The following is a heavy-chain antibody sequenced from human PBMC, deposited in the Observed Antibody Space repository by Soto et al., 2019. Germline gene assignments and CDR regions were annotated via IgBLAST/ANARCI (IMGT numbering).Heavy chain of an antibody. CDR3: ASRAYCSGGSCYGYYYYGMDV. CDR1: GGSFSGYY. D-gene: IGHD2-15*01. J-gene: IGHJ6*02. V-gene: IGHV4-34*01. Sequence: PSETLSLTCAVYGGSFSGYYWSWIRQPPGKGLEWIGEINHSGSTNYNPSLKSRVTISVDTSKNQFSLKLSSVTAADTAVYYCASRAYCSGGSCYGYYYYGMDVWGQGTKVTVSS. CDR2: INHSGST.